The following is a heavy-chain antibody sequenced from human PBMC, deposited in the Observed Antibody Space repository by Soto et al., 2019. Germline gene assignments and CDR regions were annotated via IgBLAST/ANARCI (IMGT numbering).Heavy chain of an antibody. Sequence: QVQLQESGPGLVKPSETLSLTCTVSGDSINSYYWSWIRQPPGKGLEWIGNIYYSGSTKYNPSLKIRVTISVDTSKNQFFLKLSSVTAADTAVYYCTRDGGRYYAMDVWGQGTTVTVSS. J-gene: IGHJ6*02. D-gene: IGHD3-3*01. CDR1: GDSINSYY. CDR3: TRDGGRYYAMDV. CDR2: IYYSGST. V-gene: IGHV4-59*01.